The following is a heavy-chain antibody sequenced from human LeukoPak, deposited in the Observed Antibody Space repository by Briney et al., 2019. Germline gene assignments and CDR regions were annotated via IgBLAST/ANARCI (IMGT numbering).Heavy chain of an antibody. V-gene: IGHV3-48*02. CDR2: ISSTSNTI. D-gene: IGHD2-21*02. Sequence: PGGSLRLSCAASGFTFSTYTMNWVRQAPGKGLEWVSSISSTSNTIPYADSVKGRFTISRDNAKNSLYLQMNGLRDEDTAVYYCARSRVTDYWGQGTLVTVSS. CDR1: GFTFSTYT. CDR3: ARSRVTDY. J-gene: IGHJ4*02.